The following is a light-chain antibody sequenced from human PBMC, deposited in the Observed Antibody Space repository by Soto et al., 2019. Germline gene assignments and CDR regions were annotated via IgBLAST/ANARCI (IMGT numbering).Light chain of an antibody. V-gene: IGKV1-5*03. CDR2: KAS. CDR1: QSISSW. Sequence: DIQMTQSPSTLSASVGDRVIITCRASQSISSWLAWYQQKPGKAPNLLIYKASTLKSGVPSRFSGSGSGTEFTLTISSRQTDDFATYYFQLYDTYSWTFGQGTNVEIK. CDR3: QLYDTYSWT. J-gene: IGKJ1*01.